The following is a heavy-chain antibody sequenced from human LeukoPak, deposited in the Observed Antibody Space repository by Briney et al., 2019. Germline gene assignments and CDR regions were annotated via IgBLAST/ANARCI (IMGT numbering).Heavy chain of an antibody. D-gene: IGHD6-19*01. Sequence: PSETLSPTCAVYGGSFSGYYWSWIRQPPGKGLEWIGEINHSGSTNYNPSLKSRVTISVDTSKNQFSLKLSSVTAADTAVYYCARAHYSSGPNHAFDIWGQGTMVTVSS. J-gene: IGHJ3*02. V-gene: IGHV4-34*01. CDR2: INHSGST. CDR3: ARAHYSSGPNHAFDI. CDR1: GGSFSGYY.